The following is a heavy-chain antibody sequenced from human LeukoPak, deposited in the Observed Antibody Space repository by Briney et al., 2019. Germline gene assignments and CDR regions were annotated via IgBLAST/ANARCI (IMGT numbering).Heavy chain of an antibody. J-gene: IGHJ4*02. CDR3: ARDRGGSLLFDY. Sequence: ASVKVSCKASGYTFTGYYMHWVRQAPGQGLEWMGWINPNSGGTNYAQKFQGRVTMTGDTSISTAYMELSRLRSDDTAVYYCARDRGGSLLFDYWGQGTLVTVSS. D-gene: IGHD1-26*01. CDR1: GYTFTGYY. V-gene: IGHV1-2*02. CDR2: INPNSGGT.